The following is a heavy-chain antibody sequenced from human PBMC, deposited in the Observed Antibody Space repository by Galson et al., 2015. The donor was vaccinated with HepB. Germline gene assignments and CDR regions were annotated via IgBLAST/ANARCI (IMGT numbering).Heavy chain of an antibody. CDR1: GFIFSSYD. CDR3: ARDRGVARAFTANWYFDL. J-gene: IGHJ2*01. CDR2: IGTTSDA. V-gene: IGHV3-13*01. D-gene: IGHD5-12*01. Sequence: SLRLSCAASGFIFSSYDMHWVRQVTGKGLEWVSSIGTTSDAFYPDSVKGRFTISRENAKNSLYLQMNSLRAGDTAVYYYARDRGVARAFTANWYFDLWGRGTLVTVSS.